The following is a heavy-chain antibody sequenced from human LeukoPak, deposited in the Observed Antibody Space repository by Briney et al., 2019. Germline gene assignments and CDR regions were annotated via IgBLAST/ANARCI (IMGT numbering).Heavy chain of an antibody. D-gene: IGHD1-26*01. CDR1: GGSMSSYY. J-gene: IGHJ3*02. V-gene: IGHV4-59*08. CDR2: IYDSGST. Sequence: NPSETLSLTCTVSGGSMSSYYWSWIRQPPGKGLEWIGYIYDSGSTNYNPSLKSRVTTSVDTSNNQFSLKLNSVTAADTAVYYCARHGTSGIYRRPFDIWGQGTMVTVSS. CDR3: ARHGTSGIYRRPFDI.